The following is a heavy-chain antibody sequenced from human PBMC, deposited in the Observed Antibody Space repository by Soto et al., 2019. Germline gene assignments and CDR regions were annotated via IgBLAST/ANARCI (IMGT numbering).Heavy chain of an antibody. Sequence: EVQLVESGGGLVKPGGSLRLSCAASGFTFSSYSMNWVRQAPGKGLEWVSSISSSSSYIYYADSVKGRFTMSRDNAKNSLYLQMNSVRAEDTAVYYCATGYPTVTIEKHDAFDIWGQGTMVTVSS. CDR1: GFTFSSYS. CDR2: ISSSSSYI. D-gene: IGHD4-17*01. CDR3: ATGYPTVTIEKHDAFDI. V-gene: IGHV3-21*01. J-gene: IGHJ3*02.